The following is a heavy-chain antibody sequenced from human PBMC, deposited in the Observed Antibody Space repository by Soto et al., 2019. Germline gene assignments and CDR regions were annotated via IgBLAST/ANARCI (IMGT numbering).Heavy chain of an antibody. CDR1: GFTFSSFA. V-gene: IGHV3-23*01. CDR3: AKGRTSSSWHFDS. J-gene: IGHJ4*02. CDR2: VTDSGSST. D-gene: IGHD6-13*01. Sequence: GGSLRLSCAASGFTFSSFAMTWVRQAPGKGLEWVSLVTDSGSSTYSADSVKGRFTISRDNSKNTLYLQMNSLRAEDAAVYYCAKGRTSSSWHFDSWGQGTLVTVSS.